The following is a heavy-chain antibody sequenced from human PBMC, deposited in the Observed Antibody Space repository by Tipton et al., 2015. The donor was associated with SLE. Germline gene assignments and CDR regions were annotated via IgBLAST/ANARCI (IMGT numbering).Heavy chain of an antibody. Sequence: SLRLSCAASGFTFSDHYMDWVRQAPGKGLEWVSVIYSGGSTYYADSVKGRFTISRDNSKNTLYLQMNSLRAEDTAVYYCARATMIRAFDIWGQGTMVTVSS. J-gene: IGHJ3*02. CDR3: ARATMIRAFDI. CDR1: GFTFSDHY. V-gene: IGHV3-66*02. CDR2: IYSGGST. D-gene: IGHD3-22*01.